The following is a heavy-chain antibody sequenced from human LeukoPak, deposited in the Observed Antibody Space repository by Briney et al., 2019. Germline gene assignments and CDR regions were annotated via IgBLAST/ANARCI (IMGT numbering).Heavy chain of an antibody. CDR2: IKPDGSEK. Sequence: GGSLRLSCAASGLIFSKYWMTWVRQAPGKGLEWVASIKPDGSEKYYLDSVKGRFTISRDNSKNTLYLQMNSLRAEDTAVYYCARDPADYWGQGTLVTVSS. CDR1: GLIFSKYW. CDR3: ARDPADY. J-gene: IGHJ4*02. V-gene: IGHV3-7*01.